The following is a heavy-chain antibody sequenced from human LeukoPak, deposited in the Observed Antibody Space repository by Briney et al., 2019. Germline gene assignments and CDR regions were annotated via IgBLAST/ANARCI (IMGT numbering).Heavy chain of an antibody. CDR3: ARRGDGYNCDY. Sequence: GGSLRLSCAASGFTFSTYNMHWVRQAPGKGLECVSAISTHGGTTYYANSVKGRFTISRDNSKNTLYLQMGSLRPEDMAVYYCARRGDGYNCDYWGQGTLVTVSS. CDR1: GFTFSTYN. J-gene: IGHJ4*02. D-gene: IGHD5-24*01. CDR2: ISTHGGTT. V-gene: IGHV3-64*01.